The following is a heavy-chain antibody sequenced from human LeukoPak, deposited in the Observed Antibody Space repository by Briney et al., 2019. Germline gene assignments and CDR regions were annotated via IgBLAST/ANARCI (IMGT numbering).Heavy chain of an antibody. V-gene: IGHV1-69*13. D-gene: IGHD4-17*01. J-gene: IGHJ4*02. CDR2: IIPIFGTA. Sequence: ASVKVSCKASGGTFISYAISWVGQAPGQGLEWMGGIIPIFGTANYAQKFQGRVTITADESTSTAYMELSSLRSEDTAVYYCARGATVTMYYFDYWGQGTLVTVSS. CDR3: ARGATVTMYYFDY. CDR1: GGTFISYA.